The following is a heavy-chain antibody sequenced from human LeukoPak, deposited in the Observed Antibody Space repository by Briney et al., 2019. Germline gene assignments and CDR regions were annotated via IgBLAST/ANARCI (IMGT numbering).Heavy chain of an antibody. J-gene: IGHJ4*02. D-gene: IGHD3-10*01. CDR1: GYSISSGYY. Sequence: SETLSLTCSVSGYSISSGYYWDWIRQPSGKGLEWIASIYHSGKSYYNPSLESRVTISVDTSKNQISLKLSSVTAADTAVYYCARLARIYCYGSGSQKEDYWGQGTLVTVSS. CDR3: ARLARIYCYGSGSQKEDY. CDR2: IYHSGKS. V-gene: IGHV4-38-2*02.